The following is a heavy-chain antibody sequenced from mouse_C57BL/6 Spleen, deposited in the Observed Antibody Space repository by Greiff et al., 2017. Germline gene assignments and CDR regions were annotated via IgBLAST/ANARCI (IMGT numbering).Heavy chain of an antibody. CDR1: GYTFTSYW. CDR2: IDPSDSYT. Sequence: QVQLQQPGAELVRPGTSVKLSCKASGYTFTSYWMHWVKQRPGQGLEWIGVIDPSDSYTNYNQKFKGKATLTVDTSSSTAYMQLSSLTSEDSAVYYCARTLLSYWGQGTLVTVSA. V-gene: IGHV1-59*01. CDR3: ARTLLSY. D-gene: IGHD2-10*01. J-gene: IGHJ3*01.